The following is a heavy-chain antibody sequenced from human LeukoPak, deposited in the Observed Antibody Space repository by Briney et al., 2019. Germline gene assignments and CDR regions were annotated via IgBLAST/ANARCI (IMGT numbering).Heavy chain of an antibody. CDR1: GYSISSGYY. J-gene: IGHJ4*02. CDR2: IYHSGST. D-gene: IGHD3-10*01. CDR3: ARGGYYDSGSYFDY. Sequence: SETLSLTCTVSGYSISSGYYWGWIRQPPGKGLEWIGSIYHSGSTYYNPSLKSRVTISVDTSKNQFSLNPRSVTAADTAVYYCARGGYYDSGSYFDYWGQGTLVTVSS. V-gene: IGHV4-38-2*02.